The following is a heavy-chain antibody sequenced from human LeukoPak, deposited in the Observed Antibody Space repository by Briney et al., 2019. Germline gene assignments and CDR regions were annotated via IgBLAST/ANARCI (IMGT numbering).Heavy chain of an antibody. CDR3: ARDLVGGIWSAAF. CDR2: LNPNSGDT. V-gene: IGHV1-2*06. Sequence: GASVKASCKSSGYTFTGYYVHWVRQAPGQGLEWMGRLNPNSGDTFYASKFRGRVTMTRDTSISTAYMELSSLRSDDTAMYYCARDLVGGIWSAAFWGQGTLVTVSS. CDR1: GYTFTGYY. D-gene: IGHD3-3*01. J-gene: IGHJ4*02.